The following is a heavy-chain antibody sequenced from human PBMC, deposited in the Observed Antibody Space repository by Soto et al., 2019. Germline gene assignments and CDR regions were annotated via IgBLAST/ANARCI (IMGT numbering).Heavy chain of an antibody. CDR1: GYTFTSYG. Sequence: QVQLVQSGAEVKKPGASVKVSCKASGYTFTSYGISWVRQAPGQGLEWMGWISAYNGNTNYAQKLQGRVTMTTDTATSTAYMELRSLRSDDTAVYYCARENGGYDYYYYYYMDVWGKGTTVTVSS. D-gene: IGHD1-26*01. CDR2: ISAYNGNT. J-gene: IGHJ6*03. V-gene: IGHV1-18*01. CDR3: ARENGGYDYYYYYYMDV.